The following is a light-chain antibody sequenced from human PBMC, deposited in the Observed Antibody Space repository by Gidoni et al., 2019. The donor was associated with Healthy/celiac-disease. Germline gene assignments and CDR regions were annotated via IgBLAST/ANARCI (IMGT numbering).Light chain of an antibody. J-gene: IGLJ2*01. V-gene: IGLV3-25*03. Sequence: SYELTQPPSVSVPPGQTARITCSGDALPKQYAYWYQPKPGQAPVLVIYKDSERPSGIPERFSGSSSGTTVTLTISGVQAEDEADYYCQSADSSGSLLFGGGTKLTVL. CDR1: ALPKQY. CDR2: KDS. CDR3: QSADSSGSLL.